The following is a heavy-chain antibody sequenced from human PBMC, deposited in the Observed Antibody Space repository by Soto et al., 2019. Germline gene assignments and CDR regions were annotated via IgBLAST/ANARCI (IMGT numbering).Heavy chain of an antibody. V-gene: IGHV4-34*01. CDR1: GGSFSGYY. D-gene: IGHD2-2*02. CDR3: ARGLGDIVVVPAAIPQGY. Sequence: QVQLQQWGAGLLKPSETLSLTCAVYGGSFSGYYWSWIRQPPGKGLEWIGEINHSGSTNYNPSLKSRVTISVDTSKNQFSLKLSSVTAADTAVYYCARGLGDIVVVPAAIPQGYWGQGTLVTVSS. J-gene: IGHJ4*02. CDR2: INHSGST.